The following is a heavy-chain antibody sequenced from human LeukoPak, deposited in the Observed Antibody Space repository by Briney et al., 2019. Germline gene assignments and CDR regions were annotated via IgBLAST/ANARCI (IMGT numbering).Heavy chain of an antibody. Sequence: SVKVSCKASGGTFSSYAISWVRQAPGQGLEWMGGIIPIFGTANYAQKFQGRVTITADKSTSTAYMELSSLRSEDTAVYYCATRYYGSGSYYYYYYYMDVWGKGTTVTVSS. D-gene: IGHD3-10*01. V-gene: IGHV1-69*06. CDR2: IIPIFGTA. J-gene: IGHJ6*03. CDR3: ATRYYGSGSYYYYYYYMDV. CDR1: GGTFSSYA.